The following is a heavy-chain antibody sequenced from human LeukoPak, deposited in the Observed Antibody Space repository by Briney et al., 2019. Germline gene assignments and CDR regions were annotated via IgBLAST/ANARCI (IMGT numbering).Heavy chain of an antibody. CDR2: IYTSGST. J-gene: IGHJ4*02. CDR3: ARVGYYYDSSGYYSYFDY. V-gene: IGHV4-61*02. D-gene: IGHD3-22*01. CDR1: GGSISSGSYY. Sequence: SETLSLTRTVSGGSISSGSYYWSWIRQPAGKGLERIGRIYTSGSTNYNPSLKSRVTISVDTSKNQFSLKLSSVTAADTAVYYCARVGYYYDSSGYYSYFDYWGQGTLVTVSS.